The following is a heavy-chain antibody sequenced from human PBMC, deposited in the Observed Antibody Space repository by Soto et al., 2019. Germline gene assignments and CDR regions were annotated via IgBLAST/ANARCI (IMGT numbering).Heavy chain of an antibody. CDR1: GYTFTNYG. CDR3: ARVLGYNSSWWRHTAFDI. V-gene: IGHV1-18*01. Sequence: ASVKVSCKTSGYTFTNYGISWVRQAPVQGLEWMGWISAHTGNTNYAQKFQGRVTMTTDTSTSTAYMELRSLRSDDTAVYYCARVLGYNSSWWRHTAFDIWCQETMVTVSS. CDR2: ISAHTGNT. J-gene: IGHJ3*02. D-gene: IGHD6-13*01.